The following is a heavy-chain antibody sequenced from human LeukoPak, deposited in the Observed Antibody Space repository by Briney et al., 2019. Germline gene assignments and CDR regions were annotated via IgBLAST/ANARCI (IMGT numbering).Heavy chain of an antibody. CDR2: INHSGST. J-gene: IGHJ4*02. V-gene: IGHV4-34*01. CDR3: ARLPPGSGAYYFDY. CDR1: GGSFSGYY. D-gene: IGHD3-10*01. Sequence: SETLSLTCAVYGGSFSGYYWSWIRQPPGKGLEWIGEINHSGSTNYNPSLKSRVTISVDTSKNQFSLKLCSVTAADTAVYYCARLPPGSGAYYFDYWGQGTLVTVSS.